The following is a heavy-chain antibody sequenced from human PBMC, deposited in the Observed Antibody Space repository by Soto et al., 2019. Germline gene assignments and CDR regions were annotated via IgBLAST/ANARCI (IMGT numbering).Heavy chain of an antibody. Sequence: SVKVSCKASGGTFSIYAISCVLQSPLQWRDWMGGIIPIFGTANYAQKFQGRVTITADKSTSTAYMELSSLRSEDTAVYYCARGRFYGSGSYYSSPYYYGMDVWGQGTTVTVSS. CDR1: GGTFSIYA. V-gene: IGHV1-69*06. CDR2: IIPIFGTA. CDR3: ARGRFYGSGSYYSSPYYYGMDV. J-gene: IGHJ6*02. D-gene: IGHD3-10*01.